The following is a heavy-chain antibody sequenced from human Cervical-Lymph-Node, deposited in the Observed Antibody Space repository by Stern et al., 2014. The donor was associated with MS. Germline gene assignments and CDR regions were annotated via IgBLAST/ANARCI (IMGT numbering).Heavy chain of an antibody. D-gene: IGHD2-2*01. CDR1: GGSFSGYY. CDR2: INHSGST. CDR3: ARVYCSSTSCPQGPRIYFDY. Sequence: QVQLQQWGAGLLKPSETLSLTCAVYGGSFSGYYWSWIRQPPGKGLEWIGEINHSGSTNYNPFLKSRVTISVDTSKNQFSLELSFVTAADTAVYYCARVYCSSTSCPQGPRIYFDYWGQGTLVTVSS. J-gene: IGHJ4*02. V-gene: IGHV4-34*01.